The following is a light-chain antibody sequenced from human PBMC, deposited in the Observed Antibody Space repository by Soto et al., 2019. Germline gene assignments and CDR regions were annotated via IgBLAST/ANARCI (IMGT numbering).Light chain of an antibody. CDR3: QHYVGSLWT. V-gene: IGKV3-20*01. CDR2: SAS. CDR1: QSVSSSY. Sequence: EIVLTQAPGTLSLSPGERATLSCRASQSVSSSYLAWYQQKPGQAPSLLIYSASSSATGVPDRFSGSGSVTDFALSISRLDADDFAVYYCQHYVGSLWTFGQGTKVELK. J-gene: IGKJ1*01.